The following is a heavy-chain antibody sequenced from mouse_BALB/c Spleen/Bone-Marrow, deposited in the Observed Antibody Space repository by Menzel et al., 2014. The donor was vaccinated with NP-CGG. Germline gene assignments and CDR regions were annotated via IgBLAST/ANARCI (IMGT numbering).Heavy chain of an antibody. D-gene: IGHD1-1*01. Sequence: EVQLVESGGGLVQPGGSLKLSCAAFGFTFSSYGMSWVRQTPDKRLELVATINSNGGSTYYPDSVKGRFTISRDNAKNTLYLQMSSLKSEDTAMYYCARERYYGNGRIFEYWGQGTTLTVSS. V-gene: IGHV5-6-3*01. CDR3: ARERYYGNGRIFEY. CDR1: GFTFSSYG. J-gene: IGHJ2*01. CDR2: INSNGGST.